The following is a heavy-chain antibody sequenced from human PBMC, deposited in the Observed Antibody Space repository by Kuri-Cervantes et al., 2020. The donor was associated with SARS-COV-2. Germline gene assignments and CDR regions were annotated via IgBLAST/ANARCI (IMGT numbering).Heavy chain of an antibody. Sequence: GSLRLSCTVSGGSISSHYWSWIRQPPGKGLEWIGYIYYSGSTNYNPSLKSRVTISVDASKNQFSLKLSSVTAADTAVYYCARNPASGRYLIWYFDLWGRGTLVTVSS. CDR2: IYYSGST. J-gene: IGHJ2*01. V-gene: IGHV4-59*11. D-gene: IGHD1-26*01. CDR3: ARNPASGRYLIWYFDL. CDR1: GGSISSHY.